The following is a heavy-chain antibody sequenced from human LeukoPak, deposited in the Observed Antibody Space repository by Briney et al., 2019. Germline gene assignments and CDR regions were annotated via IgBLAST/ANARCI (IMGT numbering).Heavy chain of an antibody. V-gene: IGHV3-23*01. CDR3: ARSMIVSGYPFDFDY. CDR2: ISGSGGST. CDR1: GFTFSSYA. Sequence: GGSLRLSCAASGFTFSSYAMSWVRQAPGKGLEWVSAISGSGGSTYYADSVKGRFTISRDNSKNTLYLQMNSLRAEDTAVYYRARSMIVSGYPFDFDYWGQGTLVTVSS. J-gene: IGHJ4*02. D-gene: IGHD3-22*01.